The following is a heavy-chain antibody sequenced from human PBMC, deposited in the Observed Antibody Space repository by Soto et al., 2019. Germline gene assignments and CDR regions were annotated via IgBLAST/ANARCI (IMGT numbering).Heavy chain of an antibody. CDR2: ISSSSTI. CDR1: GFTFSTYS. D-gene: IGHD6-19*01. Sequence: EVQLVESGGDLVQPGGSLRLSCAASGFTFSTYSMNWVRQAPGKGLEWVSSISSSSTIYYADSVKGRFTISRDNVQNSLYLQIHGLRAEDTAVYYCARERGSGWTFDYWGQGTLVTVSS. J-gene: IGHJ4*02. CDR3: ARERGSGWTFDY. V-gene: IGHV3-48*01.